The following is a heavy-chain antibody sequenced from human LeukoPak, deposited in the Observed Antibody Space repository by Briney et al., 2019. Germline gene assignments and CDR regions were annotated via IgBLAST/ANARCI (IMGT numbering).Heavy chain of an antibody. Sequence: GGSLRLSCAASGFTFSSYSMNWVRQAPGKGLEWVSSISSSSSYIYYADSVKGRFTISRDNAKNSLYLQMNSLSAEDTAVYYCARDSNVLRYFDWLSQGDWFDPWGQGTLVTVSS. CDR1: GFTFSSYS. V-gene: IGHV3-21*01. CDR3: ARDSNVLRYFDWLSQGDWFDP. D-gene: IGHD3-9*01. CDR2: ISSSSSYI. J-gene: IGHJ5*02.